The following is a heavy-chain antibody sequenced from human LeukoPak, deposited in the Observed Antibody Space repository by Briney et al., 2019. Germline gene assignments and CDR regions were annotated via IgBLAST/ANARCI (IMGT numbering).Heavy chain of an antibody. J-gene: IGHJ4*02. D-gene: IGHD3-22*01. CDR2: INPNSGG. V-gene: IGHV1-2*02. Sequence: ASVKVSCKASGYTFTDYYMHWVRQAPGQGLEWMGWINPNSGGYAQKFQGRVTMTWDTSISTAYMELSSLRSDDTAVYYCARGHDSSAHYSGPGEYWGRGTLVTVSS. CDR3: ARGHDSSAHYSGPGEY. CDR1: GYTFTDYY.